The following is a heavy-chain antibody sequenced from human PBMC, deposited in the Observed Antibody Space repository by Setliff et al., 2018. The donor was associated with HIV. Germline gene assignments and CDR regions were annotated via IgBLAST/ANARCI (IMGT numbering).Heavy chain of an antibody. J-gene: IGHJ3*02. V-gene: IGHV3-48*03. CDR2: ISGSGSTT. Sequence: GGSLRLSCAASGFTFSSYETNWVRQAPGKGLEWVSYISGSGSTTYYADSVKGRFTISRDNAKDSLYLQMNSLRAEDTAVYYCATEGPSETPDAFDIWGQGTMVTVSS. CDR1: GFTFSSYE. CDR3: ATEGPSETPDAFDI.